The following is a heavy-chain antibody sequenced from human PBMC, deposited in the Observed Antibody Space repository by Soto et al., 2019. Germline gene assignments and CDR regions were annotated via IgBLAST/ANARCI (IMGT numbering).Heavy chain of an antibody. CDR3: PSARQRALTEEMARS. J-gene: IGHJ5*02. CDR1: GFTVGSAW. Sequence: EVQLVESGGGLVKPGGSLRLGCEVSGFTVGSAWMNWVRKAPGKGLVWVGRIKSKVDGGTTDYAEPVKGRFTISIDDSKNTLYLQMESLQTEDTAVYYCPSARQRALTEEMARSWVQGTLVTVSA. V-gene: IGHV3-15*07. CDR2: IKSKVDGGTT. D-gene: IGHD2-21*02.